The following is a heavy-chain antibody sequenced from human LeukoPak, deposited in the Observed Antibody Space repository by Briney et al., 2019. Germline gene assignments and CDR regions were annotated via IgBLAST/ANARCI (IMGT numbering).Heavy chain of an antibody. CDR2: ISSNGGST. CDR3: ARGSPRWYYFDY. D-gene: IGHD4-23*01. V-gene: IGHV3-64*01. CDR1: GFTLTSYA. J-gene: IGHJ4*02. Sequence: GSLRLSCAASGFTLTSYAMHWVRQSPGQGLEYVSAISSNGGSTSYAKSVKGRFTISRDNSKNTLYIQMGSLRAEDMAVYYCARGSPRWYYFDYWGQGTLVIVSS.